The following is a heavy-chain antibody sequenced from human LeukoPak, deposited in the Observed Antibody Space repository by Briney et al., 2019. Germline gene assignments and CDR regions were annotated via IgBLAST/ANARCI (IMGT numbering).Heavy chain of an antibody. Sequence: ASVKVSCKASGYTFTSYGISWGRQGPGQGREWMGCISADNGNRNYAQKLQGRISITADTHTNTTYLQLSSLTSEDTAVYYCARGRTYYYDSSGRAAYDAFDIWGQGTMVTVSS. CDR3: ARGRTYYYDSSGRAAYDAFDI. CDR2: ISADNGNR. D-gene: IGHD3-22*01. V-gene: IGHV1-18*01. J-gene: IGHJ3*02. CDR1: GYTFTSYG.